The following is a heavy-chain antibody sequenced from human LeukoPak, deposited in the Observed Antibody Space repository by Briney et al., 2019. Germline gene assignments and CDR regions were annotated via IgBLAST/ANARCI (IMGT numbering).Heavy chain of an antibody. CDR1: GYIFTSYS. V-gene: IGHV1-46*01. J-gene: IGHJ4*02. CDR3: ARDDSTFCGGDCFSNYCDH. CDR2: INPSGGSP. D-gene: IGHD2-21*02. Sequence: ASVKVSCKASGYIFTSYSVHWVRHAPGQGLEWMGIINPSGGSPGYAQRFQGRLIMTRDTSTSTVYMELSSLRYEDTAVYYCARDDSTFCGGDCFSNYCDHWGQGTLITVSS.